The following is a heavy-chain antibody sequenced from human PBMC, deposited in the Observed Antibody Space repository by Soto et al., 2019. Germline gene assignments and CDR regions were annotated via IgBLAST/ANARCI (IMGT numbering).Heavy chain of an antibody. D-gene: IGHD3-10*01. J-gene: IGHJ6*02. CDR1: CASSIIGGDF. V-gene: IGHV4-31*03. CDR3: ATDEYFGSEIDFYYYAMDV. CDR2: IYYNGST. Sequence: PSEILSGTCTVSCASSIIGGDFWSLIGQHPGRGLEWIGHIYYNGSTYYNPSLKSRLTISVDTSKNEFSLRLTSVTAADMAVYFCATDEYFGSEIDFYYYAMDVWGQGTTVTVSS.